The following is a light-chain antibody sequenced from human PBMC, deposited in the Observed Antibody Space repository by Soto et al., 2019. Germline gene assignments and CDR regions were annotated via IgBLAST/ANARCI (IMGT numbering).Light chain of an antibody. Sequence: DLVMTQSPDSLAVSLGERATINCKSSQSVLNSSNNKNYLAWYQQKPGQPPKLLIYWASTRESGVPDRFSGSGSGTYFTLTISSLQAEDVAVYYCQQYYSTPWTFGQGTKVDIK. CDR1: QSVLNSSNNKNY. CDR3: QQYYSTPWT. CDR2: WAS. J-gene: IGKJ1*01. V-gene: IGKV4-1*01.